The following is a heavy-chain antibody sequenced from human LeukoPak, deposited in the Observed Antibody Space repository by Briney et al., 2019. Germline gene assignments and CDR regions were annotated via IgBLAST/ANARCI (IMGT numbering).Heavy chain of an antibody. D-gene: IGHD2-21*02. CDR1: GFTVSSNY. Sequence: GGSLRLSCAASGFTVSSNYMSWVRQAPGKGLEWVSVIYSGGSTYYADSVKGRFTISRDNSKNTLYLQMNSLRAEDTAVYYCARAYCGGDCYPGLYYFDYWGQGTLSPSPQ. J-gene: IGHJ4*02. V-gene: IGHV3-53*01. CDR3: ARAYCGGDCYPGLYYFDY. CDR2: IYSGGST.